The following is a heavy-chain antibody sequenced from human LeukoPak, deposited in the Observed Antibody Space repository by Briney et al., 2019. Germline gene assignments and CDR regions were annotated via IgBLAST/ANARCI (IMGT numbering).Heavy chain of an antibody. CDR2: ISGSGGST. D-gene: IGHD4-17*01. CDR1: GFTFSSYA. J-gene: IGHJ5*02. Sequence: GGSLRLSCAASGFTFSSYAMSWVRQAPGKGLEWVSAISGSGGSTYYADSVKGRFTISRDNSKNTLYLQMNSLRAEDTAVYYCAKDSYGDYGLNWFDPWGQGTLVTVSS. V-gene: IGHV3-23*01. CDR3: AKDSYGDYGLNWFDP.